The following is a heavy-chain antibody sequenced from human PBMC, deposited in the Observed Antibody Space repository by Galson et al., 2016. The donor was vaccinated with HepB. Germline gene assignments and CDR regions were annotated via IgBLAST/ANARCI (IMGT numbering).Heavy chain of an antibody. D-gene: IGHD5-18*01. Sequence: CAISGDSVTSDETMWNWIRQFPSRGLEWLGRTYYRSQWFSECAMSVKGRITVTADTSGNQFSLQLDSVTPDDTAAYFCTRGYMQTGMNVWGQGTTVTVSS. V-gene: IGHV6-1*01. CDR2: TYYRSQWFS. CDR3: TRGYMQTGMNV. CDR1: GDSVTSDETM. J-gene: IGHJ6*02.